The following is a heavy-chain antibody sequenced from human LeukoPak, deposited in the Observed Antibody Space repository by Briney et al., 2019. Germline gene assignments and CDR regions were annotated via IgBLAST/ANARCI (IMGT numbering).Heavy chain of an antibody. D-gene: IGHD3-3*01. J-gene: IGHJ4*02. CDR1: GFTVSSNY. Sequence: GGSLRLSCAASGFTVSSNYMSWVRQAPGKGLEWVSVIYSGGSTYYADSVKGRFTISRDNSKNTLYLQMNSLRAEDTAVYYCARALTRSGYFDYWGQGTLVTVSS. V-gene: IGHV3-66*01. CDR2: IYSGGST. CDR3: ARALTRSGYFDY.